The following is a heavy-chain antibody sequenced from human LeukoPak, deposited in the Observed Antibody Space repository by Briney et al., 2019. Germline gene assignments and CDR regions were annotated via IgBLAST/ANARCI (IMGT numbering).Heavy chain of an antibody. V-gene: IGHV1-18*01. J-gene: IGHJ4*02. CDR2: ISAYNGNT. Sequence: ASVKVSCKASGYTFTSYGISWVRQAPGQGLEWMGWISAYNGNTNYAQKLQGRVTMTTDTSTSTAYMDLRSLRSEDTAVYYCARARSDWSGNDYWGQGTLVTVSS. D-gene: IGHD3-3*01. CDR3: ARARSDWSGNDY. CDR1: GYTFTSYG.